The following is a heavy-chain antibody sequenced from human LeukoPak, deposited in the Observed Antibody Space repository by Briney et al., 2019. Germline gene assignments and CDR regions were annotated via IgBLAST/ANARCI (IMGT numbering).Heavy chain of an antibody. CDR3: AKFTREYCSSTSCPNWFDP. D-gene: IGHD2-2*01. CDR2: ISASGGTT. J-gene: IGHJ5*02. V-gene: IGHV3-23*01. Sequence: TGGSLRLSCAASGFTFNIYDMSWVRQAPGKGLEWVSSISASGGTTYYADSVKGRFTISRDNSKNTLYLQMNSLSAEDTAIYYCAKFTREYCSSTSCPNWFDPWGQGTLVTVSS. CDR1: GFTFNIYD.